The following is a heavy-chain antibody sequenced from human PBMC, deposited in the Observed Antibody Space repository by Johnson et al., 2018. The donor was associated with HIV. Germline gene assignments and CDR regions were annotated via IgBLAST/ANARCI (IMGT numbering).Heavy chain of an antibody. Sequence: MQLVESGGGLVQPGGSLRLSCAASGFTVSSNYISWVRQAPGRGLEWVSLIYSDGSTYYADSVKGRFTISRDYSKNTLYLQMSSLRAEDTAVYYCARGGGSSSWYQADAFDIWGQGTMVTVSS. D-gene: IGHD6-13*01. J-gene: IGHJ3*02. V-gene: IGHV3-66*02. CDR2: IYSDGST. CDR3: ARGGGSSSWYQADAFDI. CDR1: GFTVSSNY.